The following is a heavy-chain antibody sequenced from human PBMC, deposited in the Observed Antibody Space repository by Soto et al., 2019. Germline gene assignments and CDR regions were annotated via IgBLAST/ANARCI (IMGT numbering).Heavy chain of an antibody. CDR1: GFTFSSYE. J-gene: IGHJ5*02. Sequence: GGSLRLSCTASGFTFSSYEMNWVRQAPGKGLEWISYISSNADTIYYADSVKGRFTISRDNAKNSLYLQMNSLRAEDTAVYYGGRGVYDSNGYSSPGGGGTLVTVSS. D-gene: IGHD3-22*01. CDR3: GRGVYDSNGYSSP. CDR2: ISSNADTI. V-gene: IGHV3-48*03.